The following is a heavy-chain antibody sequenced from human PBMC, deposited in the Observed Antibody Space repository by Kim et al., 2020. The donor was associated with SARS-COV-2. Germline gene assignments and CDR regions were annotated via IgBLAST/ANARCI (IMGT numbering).Heavy chain of an antibody. J-gene: IGHJ6*02. D-gene: IGHD6-13*01. CDR2: IYYSGST. V-gene: IGHV4-61*01. CDR3: ARGGIIAAAGTGSYGMDV. CDR1: GGSVSSGSYY. Sequence: SETLSLTCTVSGGSVSSGSYYWSWIRQPPGKGLEWIGYIYYSGSTNYNPSLKSRVTISVDTSKNQFSLKLSSVTAADTAVYYCARGGIIAAAGTGSYGMDVWGQGTTVTVSS.